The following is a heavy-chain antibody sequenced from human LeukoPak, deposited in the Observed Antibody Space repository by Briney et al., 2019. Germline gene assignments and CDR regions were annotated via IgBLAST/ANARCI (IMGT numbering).Heavy chain of an antibody. CDR1: GFTFSDHY. V-gene: IGHV3-72*01. D-gene: IGHD3-22*01. CDR3: VRTHSSGLHVFDM. CDR2: SRDKANSYTT. J-gene: IGHJ3*02. Sequence: GGSLRLSCTVSGFTFSDHYMEWVRQAPGKGLEWVGRSRDKANSYTTEYAASVKGRFTISRDDSKNSLYLQMNSLKTEDTAVYYCVRTHSSGLHVFDMWGQGTKVTVSS.